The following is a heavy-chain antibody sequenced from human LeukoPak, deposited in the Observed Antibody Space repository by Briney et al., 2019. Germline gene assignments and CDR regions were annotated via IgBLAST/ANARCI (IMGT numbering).Heavy chain of an antibody. CDR2: ISAYNGNT. CDR1: GYTFTSYG. D-gene: IGHD2-2*01. CDR3: ARDRWPSGYCSSTSCYAGDAFDI. Sequence: ASVKVSCKASGYTFTSYGISWVRQAPGQGLEWMGWISAYNGNTNYAQKLQGRVTMTTDTSTSTAYMELRSLRSDGTAVYYCARDRWPSGYCSSTSCYAGDAFDIWGQGTMVTVSS. J-gene: IGHJ3*02. V-gene: IGHV1-18*01.